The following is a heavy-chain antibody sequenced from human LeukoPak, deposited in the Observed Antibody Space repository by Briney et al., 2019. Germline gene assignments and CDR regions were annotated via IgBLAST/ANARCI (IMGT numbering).Heavy chain of an antibody. Sequence: PGGSLRLSCAASGFTFSSYGMTWVRQAPGKGLEWVSGISGSGGSTYYADSVKGRFTISRDNSKNTLYLQMNSLRAEDTAVYYCAKDGYYDSSAYYYVRYFDLWGRGTLVTVSS. D-gene: IGHD3-22*01. V-gene: IGHV3-23*01. CDR3: AKDGYYDSSAYYYVRYFDL. CDR1: GFTFSSYG. CDR2: ISGSGGST. J-gene: IGHJ2*01.